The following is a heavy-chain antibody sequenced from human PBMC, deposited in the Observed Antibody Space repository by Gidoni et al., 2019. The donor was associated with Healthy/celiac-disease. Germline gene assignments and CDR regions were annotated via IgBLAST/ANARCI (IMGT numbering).Heavy chain of an antibody. Sequence: QVQLQQWGAGLLKPSETLSLTCAVYGGSFSGYYWSWIRQPPGKGLEWIGEINHSGSTNSNPSLKSRVTISVDTSKNQFSLKLSSVTAADTAVYYCARGDSSGYYGFYWGQGTLVTVSS. V-gene: IGHV4-34*01. CDR2: INHSGST. D-gene: IGHD3-22*01. CDR3: ARGDSSGYYGFY. J-gene: IGHJ4*02. CDR1: GGSFSGYY.